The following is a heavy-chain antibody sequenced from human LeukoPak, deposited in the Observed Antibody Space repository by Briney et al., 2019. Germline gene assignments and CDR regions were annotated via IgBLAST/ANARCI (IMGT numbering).Heavy chain of an antibody. CDR2: INHSGST. CDR3: ARDGYSSGWTNWYFDL. CDR1: GGSFSGYY. V-gene: IGHV4-34*01. J-gene: IGHJ2*01. Sequence: SETLSLTCAVYGGSFSGYYWSWIRQPPGKGLEWIGEINHSGSTNYNPSLKSRVTISVDKSKNQFSLKLSSVTAADTAVYYCARDGYSSGWTNWYFDLWGRSTLVTVSS. D-gene: IGHD6-19*01.